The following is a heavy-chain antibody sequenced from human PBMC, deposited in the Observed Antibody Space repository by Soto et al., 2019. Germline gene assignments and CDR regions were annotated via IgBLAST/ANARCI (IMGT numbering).Heavy chain of an antibody. Sequence: GASVKVSCKASGGTFSSYAISWVRQAPGQGLEWMGGIIPIFGTANYAQKFQGRVTITTDKSTGTAYMELSSLRSEDTAVYYCARVVVPAAISLYQDYRPTYYFDYWGQGTLVTVSS. J-gene: IGHJ4*02. CDR2: IIPIFGTA. CDR3: ARVVVPAAISLYQDYRPTYYFDY. CDR1: GGTFSSYA. V-gene: IGHV1-69*05. D-gene: IGHD2-2*02.